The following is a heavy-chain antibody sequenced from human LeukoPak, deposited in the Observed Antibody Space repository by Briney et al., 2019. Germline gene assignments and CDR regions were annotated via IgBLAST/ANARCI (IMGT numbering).Heavy chain of an antibody. CDR3: ARDRHGSGSAHSFDP. D-gene: IGHD3-10*01. Sequence: SETLSLTCDVYGGSFSGYYWSWIRQPPGKGLEWIGYIYYSGSTNYNPSLKSRVTISVDTSKNQFSLRLISVTAADTAVYYCARDRHGSGSAHSFDPWGQGILVTVSS. J-gene: IGHJ5*02. V-gene: IGHV4-59*01. CDR1: GGSFSGYY. CDR2: IYYSGST.